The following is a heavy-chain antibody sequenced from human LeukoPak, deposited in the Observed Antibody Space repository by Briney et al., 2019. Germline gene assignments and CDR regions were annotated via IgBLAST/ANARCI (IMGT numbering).Heavy chain of an antibody. Sequence: SETLSLTCTVSGGSISSSSYYWGWIRQPPGKGLEWIGSIYYSGSTYYNPSLKSRVTISVDTSKNQFSLKLSSVTAADTAVYYCASPGGGSYYSFVSYWGQGTLVTVSS. V-gene: IGHV4-39*07. CDR3: ASPGGGSYYSFVSY. CDR1: GGSISSSSYY. D-gene: IGHD1-26*01. J-gene: IGHJ4*02. CDR2: IYYSGST.